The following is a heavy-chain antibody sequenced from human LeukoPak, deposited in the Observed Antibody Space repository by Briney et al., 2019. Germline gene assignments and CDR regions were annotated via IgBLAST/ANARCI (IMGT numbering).Heavy chain of an antibody. D-gene: IGHD3-9*01. J-gene: IGHJ6*03. CDR1: GGSFSGCY. CDR3: ARASPLRYFDWLSRTNYYMDV. CDR2: INHSGST. Sequence: SETLSLTCAVYGGSFSGCYWSWIRQPPGKGLEWIGEINHSGSTNYNPSLKSRVTISVDTSKNQFSLKLSSVTAADTAVYYCARASPLRYFDWLSRTNYYMDVWGKGTTVTVSS. V-gene: IGHV4-34*01.